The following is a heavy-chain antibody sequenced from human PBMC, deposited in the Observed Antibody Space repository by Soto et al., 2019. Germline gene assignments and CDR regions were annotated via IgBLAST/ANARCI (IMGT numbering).Heavy chain of an antibody. CDR1: GGSFSGYS. V-gene: IGHV4-34*01. Sequence: SETLSLTCGVNGGSFSGYSWNWIRQPPGKGLEWIGEINPSGGTKYSPSLNSRVSISVDSSKNQFSLKLTSVTSADTAVYYCARGSMIFGVVALSNLFDPWGQGTLVTVSS. D-gene: IGHD3-3*01. CDR2: INPSGGT. J-gene: IGHJ5*02. CDR3: ARGSMIFGVVALSNLFDP.